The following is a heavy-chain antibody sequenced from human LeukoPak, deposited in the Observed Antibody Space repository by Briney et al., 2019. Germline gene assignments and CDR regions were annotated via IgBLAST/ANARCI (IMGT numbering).Heavy chain of an antibody. CDR2: ISAYNGNT. D-gene: IGHD6-13*01. J-gene: IGHJ6*03. V-gene: IGHV1-18*01. CDR1: GYTFTSYG. CDR3: ARIIVAAGTLDYYYYMDV. Sequence: ASVTVSCKASGYTFTSYGISWVRQAPGQGLEWMGWISAYNGNTNYAQKLQGRVTMTTDTSRSTAYMELRSLRSDDTAVYYCARIIVAAGTLDYYYYMDVWGKGTTVTVSS.